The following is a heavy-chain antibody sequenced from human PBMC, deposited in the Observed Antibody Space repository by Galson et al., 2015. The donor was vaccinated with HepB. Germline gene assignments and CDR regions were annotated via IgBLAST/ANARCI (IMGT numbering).Heavy chain of an antibody. CDR1: GYSFTEYG. CDR3: VREYYYGSDYEIPFDY. J-gene: IGHJ4*02. Sequence: SVKVSCKASGYSFTEYGISWVRQVPGQGLEWMGWNRANNGHTNYGQKVQGRVTMTTDTSTSTAYMELRSLTSDDTALYFCVREYYYGSDYEIPFDYWGQGTLVTVSS. V-gene: IGHV1-18*01. D-gene: IGHD3-10*01. CDR2: NRANNGHT.